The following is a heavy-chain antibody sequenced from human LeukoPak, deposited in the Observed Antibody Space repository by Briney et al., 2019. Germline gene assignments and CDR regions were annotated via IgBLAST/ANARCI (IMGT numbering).Heavy chain of an antibody. V-gene: IGHV3-21*01. D-gene: IGHD6-13*01. Sequence: GGSLRLSCAASGFTFSSYSMNWVRQAPGKGLEWVSSISSSGSYIYYADSVKGRFTISRDNAKNSLYLQMNSLRAEDTAVYYCARVRQQLVRGGFDPWGQGTLVTVSS. CDR2: ISSSGSYI. CDR1: GFTFSSYS. J-gene: IGHJ5*02. CDR3: ARVRQQLVRGGFDP.